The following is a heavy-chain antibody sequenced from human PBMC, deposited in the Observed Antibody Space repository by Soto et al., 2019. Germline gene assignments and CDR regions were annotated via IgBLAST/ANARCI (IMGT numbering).Heavy chain of an antibody. CDR2: ISAYNGNT. J-gene: IGHJ4*02. V-gene: IGHV1-18*01. CDR3: ARDRVGPVDIVALFDY. Sequence: QVQLVQSGAEVKKPGASVKVSCKASGYTFTSYGISWVRQAPGQGLEWMGWISAYNGNTNYAQKLQGRVTMTTDTSTSTGYMELRNLRSDDTAGYYCARDRVGPVDIVALFDYWGQGTLVTVSS. D-gene: IGHD5-12*01. CDR1: GYTFTSYG.